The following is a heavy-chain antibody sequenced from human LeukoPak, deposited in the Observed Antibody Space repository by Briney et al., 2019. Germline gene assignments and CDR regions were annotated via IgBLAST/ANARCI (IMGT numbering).Heavy chain of an antibody. CDR1: GFTFSNSA. CDR3: AREDYGDPFDY. Sequence: GASLRLSCAASGFTFSNSAISWVRQAPGKGLEWVSLIGGTGGSTYYADSVKGRFTISRDNSKNTLYLQMNSLRAEDTAVYYCAREDYGDPFDYWGQGTLVTVSS. J-gene: IGHJ4*02. CDR2: IGGTGGST. D-gene: IGHD4-17*01. V-gene: IGHV3-23*01.